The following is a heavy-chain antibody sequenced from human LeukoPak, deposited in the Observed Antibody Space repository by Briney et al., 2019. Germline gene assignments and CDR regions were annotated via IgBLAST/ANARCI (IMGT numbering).Heavy chain of an antibody. D-gene: IGHD2-2*01. V-gene: IGHV3-20*04. CDR1: GFTFDNYG. CDR2: VNWNGGST. Sequence: GGSLRLSCAASGFTFDNYGMTWVRQVPGKGLEWVSGVNWNGGSTGYADSVKGRFTISRDNAKNSLYLQMSSLRAEDTAVYYCARDATDIVVVPAASYYYYYYMDVWGKGTTVTISS. J-gene: IGHJ6*03. CDR3: ARDATDIVVVPAASYYYYYYMDV.